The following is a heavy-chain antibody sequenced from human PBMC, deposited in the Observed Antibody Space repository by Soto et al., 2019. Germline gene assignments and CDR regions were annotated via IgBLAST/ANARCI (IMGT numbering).Heavy chain of an antibody. CDR2: VSYDGNSK. V-gene: IGHV3-30*03. J-gene: IGHJ4*02. Sequence: GGSLRLSCAASGFTFSTYAMAWVRQAPGKGLEWVALVSYDGNSKYYADSVKGRFTISRDNSKNTLDLQMSSLRAEDTAVYYCAAPTGPFDYWGQGTLVTVSS. CDR1: GFTFSTYA. D-gene: IGHD1-1*01. CDR3: AAPTGPFDY.